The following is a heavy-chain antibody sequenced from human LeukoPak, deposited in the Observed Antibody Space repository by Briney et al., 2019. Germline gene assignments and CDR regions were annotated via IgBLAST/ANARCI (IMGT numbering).Heavy chain of an antibody. D-gene: IGHD3-3*01. CDR3: ARVMDYDFWSGYYGVWFDP. CDR2: INTNTGNP. V-gene: IGHV7-4-1*02. CDR1: GYTVTSYA. J-gene: IGHJ5*02. Sequence: ASVKVSCKASGYTVTSYAMNWVRQAPGQGLEWMGWINTNTGNPTYAQGFTGRFVFSLDTSVSTAYLQISSLKAEDTAVYYCARVMDYDFWSGYYGVWFDPWGQGTLVTVSS.